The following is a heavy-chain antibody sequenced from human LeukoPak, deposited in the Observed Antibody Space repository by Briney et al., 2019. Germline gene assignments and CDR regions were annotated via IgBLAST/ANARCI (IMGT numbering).Heavy chain of an antibody. J-gene: IGHJ3*02. CDR1: GFTVSSNY. V-gene: IGHV3-53*01. CDR2: IYSGGST. Sequence: GGSLRLSCAASGFTVSSNYMSWVRQAPGKGLEWVSVIYSGGSTYYADSVKGRFTISRDNSKNTLYLQMNSLRAEDTAVYYCASGYNRNYVVAFDIWGQGTMVTVSS. CDR3: ASGYNRNYVVAFDI. D-gene: IGHD1-7*01.